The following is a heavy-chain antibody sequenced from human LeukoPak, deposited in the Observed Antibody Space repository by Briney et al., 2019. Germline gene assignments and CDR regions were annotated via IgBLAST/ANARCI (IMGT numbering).Heavy chain of an antibody. D-gene: IGHD3-10*01. J-gene: IGHJ4*02. V-gene: IGHV1-58*01. CDR1: GFTFTSSA. CDR3: AAGYSGSYYPSFDY. CDR2: IVVGSGNT. Sequence: SVKVSCKASGFTFTSSAVPWVRQARGQRLEWIGWIVVGSGNTNYAQKFHERVTITRDMTTSTAYMVLSSLRSEDTAVYYCAAGYSGSYYPSFDYWGQGTLVTVSS.